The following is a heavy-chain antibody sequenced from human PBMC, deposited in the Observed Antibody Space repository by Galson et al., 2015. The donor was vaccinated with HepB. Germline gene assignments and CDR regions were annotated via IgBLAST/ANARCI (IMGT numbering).Heavy chain of an antibody. V-gene: IGHV3-73*01. Sequence: SLRLSCAASGFTFSGSAIHWVRQASGKGLEWIGRIRSKASSHATEYNASLKGRFTISRDDSRNTAYLYMKTLKTEDTAVYYCTRLGDLSGYSSSWGQGTLVTVSS. J-gene: IGHJ4*02. D-gene: IGHD2-2*01. CDR3: TRLGDLSGYSSS. CDR1: GFTFSGSA. CDR2: IRSKASSHAT.